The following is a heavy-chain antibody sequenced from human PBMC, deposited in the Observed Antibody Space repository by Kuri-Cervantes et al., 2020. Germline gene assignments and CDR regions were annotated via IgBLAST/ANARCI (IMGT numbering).Heavy chain of an antibody. D-gene: IGHD3-10*01. CDR3: AHRGYGSAGHWFDP. J-gene: IGHJ5*02. CDR2: IYWNDDK. CDR1: GFSLSTSGVG. V-gene: IGHV2-5*01. Sequence: SGPTLVKPTQTLTLTCTFSGFSLSTSGVGVGWIRQPPGKALEWLALIYWNDDKRYSPSLKSRLTITKDTSKNQVVLTMTNMDPVDTAAYYCAHRGYGSAGHWFDPWGQGTLVTVSS.